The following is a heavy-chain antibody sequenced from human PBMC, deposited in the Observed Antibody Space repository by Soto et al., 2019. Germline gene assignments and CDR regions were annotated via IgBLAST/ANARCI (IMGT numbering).Heavy chain of an antibody. V-gene: IGHV3-49*04. CDR3: TRDVINMLEVVTQYYAMDV. Sequence: GGSLRLSCTTSGFTLGDHAMSWVRQAPGKGLEWLGFIRSKVYGGTTEYAASLKGRFTISRDDSKSIAYLQMNSLTTEDTAVYFCTRDVINMLEVVTQYYAMDVPGQWTTGTVSS. D-gene: IGHD3-10*02. CDR2: IRSKVYGGTT. J-gene: IGHJ6*02. CDR1: GFTLGDHA.